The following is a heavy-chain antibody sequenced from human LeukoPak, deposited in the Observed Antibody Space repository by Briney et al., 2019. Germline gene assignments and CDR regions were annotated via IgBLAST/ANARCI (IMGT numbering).Heavy chain of an antibody. Sequence: SVKVSCKASGGTFSSYAISWVRQAPGQGLEWMGGIIPIFGTANYAQKFQGRVTITTDESTSTAYMELSSLRSEDTAVYYCVYSSSSWELGFDPWGQGTLVTVSS. J-gene: IGHJ5*02. CDR2: IIPIFGTA. CDR1: GGTFSSYA. V-gene: IGHV1-69*05. CDR3: VYSSSSWELGFDP. D-gene: IGHD6-6*01.